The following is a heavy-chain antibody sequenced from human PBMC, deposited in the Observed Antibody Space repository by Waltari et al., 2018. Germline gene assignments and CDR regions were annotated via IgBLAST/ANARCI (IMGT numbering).Heavy chain of an antibody. D-gene: IGHD1-26*01. V-gene: IGHV4-39*01. CDR3: ARHILHHIVGATVAFDI. CDR1: GGSISSSSYY. CDR2: IYYSGCT. J-gene: IGHJ3*02. Sequence: QLQLQESGPGLVKPSETLSLTCTVSGGSISSSSYYWGWIRQPPGKGLEWIGSIYYSGCTYYNPSLKSRVTISVDTAKNQVSLKLSSVTAADTAVYYGARHILHHIVGATVAFDIWGQGTMVTVSS.